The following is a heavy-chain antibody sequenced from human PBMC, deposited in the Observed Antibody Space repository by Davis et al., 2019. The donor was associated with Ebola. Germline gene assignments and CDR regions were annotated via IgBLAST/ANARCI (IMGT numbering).Heavy chain of an antibody. J-gene: IGHJ4*02. Sequence: PSETLSLTCAVYGGSFSGYYWSWIRQPPGKGLEWIGEINHSGSTNYNPSLKSRVTISVDTSKNQFSLKLSSVTAADTAVYYCALYDFWSGYYKDYWGQGTLVTVSS. CDR3: ALYDFWSGYYKDY. CDR2: INHSGST. CDR1: GGSFSGYY. V-gene: IGHV4-34*01. D-gene: IGHD3-3*01.